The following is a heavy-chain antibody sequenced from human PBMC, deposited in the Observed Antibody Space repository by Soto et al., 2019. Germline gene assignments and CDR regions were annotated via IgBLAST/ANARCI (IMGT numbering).Heavy chain of an antibody. D-gene: IGHD3-22*01. CDR2: IYWDDDK. Sequence: QITLKESGPTLVKPTQTLTLTCTFSGFSLSTSGVGVGWVRQPPGKALEWLALIYWDDDKRYSPSLKRRLTTPNDTSKNQVVLTMTNMDPVDTATYYCVYSSGYSWAFDIWGQGTVVIVSS. J-gene: IGHJ3*02. CDR3: VYSSGYSWAFDI. CDR1: GFSLSTSGVG. V-gene: IGHV2-5*02.